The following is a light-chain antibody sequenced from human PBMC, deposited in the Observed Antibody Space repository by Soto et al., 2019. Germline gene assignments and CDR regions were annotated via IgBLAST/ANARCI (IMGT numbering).Light chain of an antibody. CDR1: SSNIGAGYD. CDR2: GNS. V-gene: IGLV1-40*01. CDR3: QSYDSSLSGVV. J-gene: IGLJ2*01. Sequence: QSVLTQPLSVSGAPGQRVTISCTGSSSNIGAGYDVHWFQQLPGTAPKLLSYGNSNRPSGVPDRFSGSKSGTSASLAITGLQAEDEADYYCQSYDSSLSGVVFGGGTKLTVL.